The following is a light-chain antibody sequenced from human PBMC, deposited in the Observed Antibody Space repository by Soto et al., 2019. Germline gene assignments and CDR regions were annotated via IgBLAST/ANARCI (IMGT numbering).Light chain of an antibody. V-gene: IGLV4-69*01. J-gene: IGLJ3*02. CDR2: INYDGTH. CDR1: SGHSTYA. CDR3: QSLGTGIQV. Sequence: QTVVTQSPSAPASLGASAKLTCPLSSGHSTYAIAWHQQRSEKGPRFLMKINYDGTHSKGDGFFDRFSGSSSGAERHLTISRLQSEDEADYYCQSLGTGIQVFGGGTKLTVL.